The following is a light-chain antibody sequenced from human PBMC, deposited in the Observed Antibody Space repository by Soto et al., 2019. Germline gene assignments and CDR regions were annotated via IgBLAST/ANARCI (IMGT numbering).Light chain of an antibody. Sequence: DIQMTQSPSSLSASVGDRVTITCRASLRISSDLNWYQQKPGKAPKVLIFGASSLQSGVPSRFSGSGSGTDFTLTISSLQPEDCATYYWQQSYTTPRTFGQGTKLEI. V-gene: IGKV1-39*01. J-gene: IGKJ2*01. CDR2: GAS. CDR1: LRISSD. CDR3: QQSYTTPRT.